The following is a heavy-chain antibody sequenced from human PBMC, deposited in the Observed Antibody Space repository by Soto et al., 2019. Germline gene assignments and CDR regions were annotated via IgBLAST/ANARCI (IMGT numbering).Heavy chain of an antibody. Sequence: ASVKVSCKASGGTFSSYTISWVRQAPGQGLEWMGRIIPILGIANYAQKFQGRVTITADKSTSTAYMELSSLRSEDTAVYYCARGRYYYDSSGSWIFDYWGQGTLVTVSS. CDR1: GGTFSSYT. V-gene: IGHV1-69*02. D-gene: IGHD3-22*01. J-gene: IGHJ4*02. CDR3: ARGRYYYDSSGSWIFDY. CDR2: IIPILGIA.